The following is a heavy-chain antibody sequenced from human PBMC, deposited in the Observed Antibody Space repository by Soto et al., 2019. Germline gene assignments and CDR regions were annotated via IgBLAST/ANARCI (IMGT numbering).Heavy chain of an antibody. J-gene: IGHJ4*02. CDR3: ASMGVRLYYFDY. CDR2: IYYSGST. D-gene: IGHD1-26*01. V-gene: IGHV4-31*03. CDR1: GGSISSGGYY. Sequence: QVQLQESGPRLVKPSQTLSLTCTVSGGSISSGGYYWSWIRQHPGKGLEWIGYIYYSGSTYYNPSLKSRVTISVDTSKNQFSLKLSSVTAADTAVYYCASMGVRLYYFDYWGQGTLVTVSS.